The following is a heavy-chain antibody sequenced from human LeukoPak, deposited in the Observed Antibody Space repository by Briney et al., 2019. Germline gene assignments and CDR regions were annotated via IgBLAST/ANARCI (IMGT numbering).Heavy chain of an antibody. J-gene: IGHJ4*02. D-gene: IGHD1-26*01. CDR1: GGSISRYY. CDR3: ARDRGGSYYHFDS. CDR2: IYSSGST. V-gene: IGHV4-59*01. Sequence: SETLSLTCTVAGGSISRYYWSWIRQPPGKGLEWIGYIYSSGSTNYNPSLKSRVIISVDTSKNQFSLKLSSVTAADTAVYYCARDRGGSYYHFDSWGQGTLVTVSS.